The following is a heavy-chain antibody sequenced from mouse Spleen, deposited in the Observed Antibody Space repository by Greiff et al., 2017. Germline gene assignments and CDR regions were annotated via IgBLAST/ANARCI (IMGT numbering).Heavy chain of an antibody. Sequence: VKLVESGAELARPGASVKLSCKASGYTFTSYGISWVKQRTGQGLEWIGEIYPRSGNTYYNEKFKGKATLTADKSSSAAYMELRSLTSEDSAVYFCARGGGPYFDYWGQGTTLTVSS. D-gene: IGHD3-3*01. CDR3: ARGGGPYFDY. J-gene: IGHJ2*01. CDR1: GYTFTSYG. V-gene: IGHV1-81*01. CDR2: IYPRSGNT.